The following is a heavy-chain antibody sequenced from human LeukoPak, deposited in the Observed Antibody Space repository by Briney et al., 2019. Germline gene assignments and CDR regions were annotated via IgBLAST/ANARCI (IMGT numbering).Heavy chain of an antibody. Sequence: QPGGSLRLSCAASGFTFSSNWMHWVRQAPGKGLVWVSRINSDGRSTSYADSVKGRFTISRDNAKNTLYLQMNSLRAEDTAVYYCARFRYDSSGRFFDNWGQGTLVTVSS. CDR3: ARFRYDSSGRFFDN. D-gene: IGHD3-22*01. CDR2: INSDGRST. J-gene: IGHJ4*02. CDR1: GFTFSSNW. V-gene: IGHV3-74*01.